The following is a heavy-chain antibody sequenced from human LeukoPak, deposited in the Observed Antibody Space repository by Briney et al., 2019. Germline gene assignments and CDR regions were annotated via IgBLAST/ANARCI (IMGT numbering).Heavy chain of an antibody. D-gene: IGHD3-22*01. Sequence: ASVKVSCKASGYTFTSYGFSWVRQAPGQGREWMGWISAYNGNTNYARKLQGRVTMTTDTSTSTAYMELRSLRSDDTAVYYCARDRITMIVVPEDDAFDIWGQGTMVTVSS. V-gene: IGHV1-18*01. J-gene: IGHJ3*02. CDR3: ARDRITMIVVPEDDAFDI. CDR1: GYTFTSYG. CDR2: ISAYNGNT.